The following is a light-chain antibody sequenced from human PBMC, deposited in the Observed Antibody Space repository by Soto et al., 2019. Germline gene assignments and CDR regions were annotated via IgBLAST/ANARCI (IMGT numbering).Light chain of an antibody. V-gene: IGLV2-14*01. CDR2: EVT. CDR1: SSDVGGYNY. CDR3: SSYTTASTLV. J-gene: IGLJ1*01. Sequence: QSALTQPASVSGSPGQSITISCTGTSSDVGGYNYVSWYQQHPGKAPKLIIYEVTDRPSGVSNRFSGSKSGNRASLTISGLRTEDEADYYCSSYTTASTLVFGTGTTLTVL.